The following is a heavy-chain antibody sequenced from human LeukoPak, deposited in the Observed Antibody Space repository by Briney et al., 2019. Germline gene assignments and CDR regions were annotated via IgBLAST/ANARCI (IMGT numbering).Heavy chain of an antibody. Sequence: GGSLRLSCAACGFTFSDYYMTWLRQAPGKGLEWVSYISSSGGVTDYADSVKGRFTISRDNAKNSLYLQMNSLRVEDTAVYYCTRGGLGYCTSIDCYAYNWFDSWGQGTLVTVSS. V-gene: IGHV3-11*01. CDR3: TRGGLGYCTSIDCYAYNWFDS. CDR2: ISSSGGVT. J-gene: IGHJ5*01. CDR1: GFTFSDYY. D-gene: IGHD2-2*01.